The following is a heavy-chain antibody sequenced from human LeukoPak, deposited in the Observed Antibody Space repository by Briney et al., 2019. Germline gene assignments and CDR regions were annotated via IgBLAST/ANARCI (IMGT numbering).Heavy chain of an antibody. J-gene: IGHJ4*02. Sequence: GGSLRLSCAASGFTFSSYWMHWVRQAPGKGLVWVSRVNSDGSSTSYADSVKGRFTISRDNAKNTLYLQMNSLRAEDTAVYYCARQMTPHGNFDYWGQGTLVTVSS. CDR3: ARQMTPHGNFDY. V-gene: IGHV3-74*01. D-gene: IGHD1-26*01. CDR1: GFTFSSYW. CDR2: VNSDGSST.